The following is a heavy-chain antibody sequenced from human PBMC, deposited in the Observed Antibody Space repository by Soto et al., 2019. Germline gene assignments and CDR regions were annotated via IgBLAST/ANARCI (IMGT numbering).Heavy chain of an antibody. V-gene: IGHV3-23*04. D-gene: IGHD3-3*01. CDR2: ISGGGGST. Sequence: EVQLVESGGGLVQPGGSLRLSCAASGFTFSSYGMSWVRQAPGKGLEWVSAISGGGGSTYYADSVKGRFTISRDNSKNTLYLQMNSQRAEDTAVYYCASDHMRSGLMTTYFYWGQGTLVTVSS. J-gene: IGHJ4*02. CDR1: GFTFSSYG. CDR3: ASDHMRSGLMTTYFY.